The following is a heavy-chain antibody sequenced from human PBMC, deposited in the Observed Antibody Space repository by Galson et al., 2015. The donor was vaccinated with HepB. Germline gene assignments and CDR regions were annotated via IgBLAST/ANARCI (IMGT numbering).Heavy chain of an antibody. V-gene: IGHV4-39*01. CDR1: GGSISSGGYY. D-gene: IGHD2-21*02. Sequence: ETLSLTCTVSGGSISSGGYYWSWIRQHPGKGLEWIGYIYYSGSTYYNPSLKSRVTISVDTSKNQFSLKLSSVTAADTAVYYCARQAPYCGGDCYSRPFDYWGQGTLVTVSS. J-gene: IGHJ4*02. CDR2: IYYSGST. CDR3: ARQAPYCGGDCYSRPFDY.